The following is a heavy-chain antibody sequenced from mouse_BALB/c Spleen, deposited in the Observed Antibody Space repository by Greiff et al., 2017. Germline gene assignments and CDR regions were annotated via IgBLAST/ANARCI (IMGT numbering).Heavy chain of an antibody. J-gene: IGHJ2*01. CDR2: IRNKANGYTT. CDR3: ARDGWLLYYFDY. V-gene: IGHV7-3*02. Sequence: EVKLMESGGGLVQPGGSLRLSCATSGFTFTDYYMSWVRQPPGKALEWLGFIRNKANGYTTEYSASVKGRFTISRDNSQSILYLQMNTLRAEDSATYYCARDGWLLYYFDYWGQGTTLTVSS. CDR1: GFTFTDYY. D-gene: IGHD2-3*01.